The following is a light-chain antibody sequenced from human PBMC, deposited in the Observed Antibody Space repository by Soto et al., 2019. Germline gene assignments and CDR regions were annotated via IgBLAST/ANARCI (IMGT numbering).Light chain of an antibody. Sequence: DVQITQSPSSLFASIGDRVTITCRASQTISNYLNWYRQKPGKAPELLIYAASSLHSGVPSRFSGSGSGTDFTLTISSLQPEDFATYSCQQSNFFPWTFGQGTKVE. CDR3: QQSNFFPWT. V-gene: IGKV1-39*01. CDR2: AAS. J-gene: IGKJ1*01. CDR1: QTISNY.